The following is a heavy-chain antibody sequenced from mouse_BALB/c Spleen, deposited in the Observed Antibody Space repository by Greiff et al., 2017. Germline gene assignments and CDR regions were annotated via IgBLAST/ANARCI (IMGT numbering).Heavy chain of an antibody. J-gene: IGHJ1*01. CDR2: IYPGDGDT. D-gene: IGHD3-3*01. V-gene: IGHV1-82*01. CDR3: ERSRMRSACWDFDV. CDR1: GYAFSSSW. Sequence: QVQLKQSGPELVKPGASVKISCKASGYAFSSSWMNWVKQRPGQGLEWIGRIYPGDGDTNYNGKFKGKATLTADKSSSTAYMQLSSLTSVDSAVYFCERSRMRSACWDFDVWGAGTTVTVSA.